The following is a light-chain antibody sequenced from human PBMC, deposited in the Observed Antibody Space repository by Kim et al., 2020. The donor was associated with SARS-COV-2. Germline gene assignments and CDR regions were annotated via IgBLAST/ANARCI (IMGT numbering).Light chain of an antibody. V-gene: IGKV1-9*01. CDR1: QSIRTS. Sequence: ASVGDRVTITCRASQSIRTSLAWYQQKPGKAPKLLIYDTYILQTGVPSRFSGSGSGTEFTLTISSLQPEDFATYYCQQRDNYPISFGQGTRLEIK. CDR3: QQRDNYPIS. CDR2: DTY. J-gene: IGKJ5*01.